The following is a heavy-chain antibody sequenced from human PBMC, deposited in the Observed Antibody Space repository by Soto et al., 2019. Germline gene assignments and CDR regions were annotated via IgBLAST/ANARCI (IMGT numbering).Heavy chain of an antibody. CDR2: ISGSGDST. V-gene: IGHV3-23*01. J-gene: IGHJ4*03. CDR1: GVTFSTYA. CDR3: AQSLELYYGSGSFSPHYLDY. Sequence: GGSLRLSCAASGVTFSTYAMGWVRQAPGKGLEWVSVISGSGDSTYYADSVKGRFTFTRDNSENTLYLQMNSLRAEDTAVYYCAQSLELYYGSGSFSPHYLDYWGHGTPVTVSS. D-gene: IGHD3-10*01.